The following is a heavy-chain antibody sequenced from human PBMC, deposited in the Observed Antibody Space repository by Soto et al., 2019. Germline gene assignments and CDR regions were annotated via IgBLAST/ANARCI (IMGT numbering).Heavy chain of an antibody. CDR2: VNTYNGNP. CDR1: GYTFTNYA. V-gene: IGHV1-18*01. Sequence: QVQLVQSGVEVKKPGASVKVSCKASGYTFTNYAISWVRQAPGRGLEWMGWVNTYNGNPNYAQIIQGRVTMTTDTSTGTAYMELRSLKSYYSVVYYCARDSHYSTDWQRFDSWGQRTLVTVSS. CDR3: ARDSHYSTDWQRFDS. J-gene: IGHJ4*02. D-gene: IGHD6-13*01.